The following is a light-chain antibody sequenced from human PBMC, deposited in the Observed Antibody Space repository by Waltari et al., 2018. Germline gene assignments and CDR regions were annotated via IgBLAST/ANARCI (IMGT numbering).Light chain of an antibody. CDR1: QSVSRT. CDR3: QHYVRLPVT. CDR2: AAS. V-gene: IGKV3-20*01. J-gene: IGKJ1*01. Sequence: EIVLTQSPGTLSLSPGERATLSCRASQSVSRTLAWYQQNPGQAPNLLIYAASTRATGIPARFSGSGSGTDFRLTISRLEPEDFAVYYCQHYVRLPVTFGQGTKVEIK.